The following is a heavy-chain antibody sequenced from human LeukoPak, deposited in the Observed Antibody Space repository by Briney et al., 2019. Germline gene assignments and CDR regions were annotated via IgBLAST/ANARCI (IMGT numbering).Heavy chain of an antibody. CDR2: IYPRDGST. CDR3: ARDQEGFDY. V-gene: IGHV1-46*01. CDR1: GYSFTSNY. J-gene: IGHJ4*02. Sequence: GASVKVSCKASGYSFTSNYIHWVRQAPGQGLEWMGMIYPRDGSTSYAQRFQDRVTVTRDTSTSTVHMELSGLRSEDTAVYYCARDQEGFDYRGQGTLVTASS.